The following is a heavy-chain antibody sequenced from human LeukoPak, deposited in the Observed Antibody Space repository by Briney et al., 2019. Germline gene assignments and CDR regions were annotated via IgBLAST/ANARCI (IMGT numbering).Heavy chain of an antibody. V-gene: IGHV4-39*07. CDR3: ARDSHVLLWFGEPPDFFWFDP. D-gene: IGHD3-10*01. CDR1: GGSISSSSYY. CDR2: IYYSGST. J-gene: IGHJ5*02. Sequence: SETLSLTCTVSGGSISSSSYYWGWIRQPPGKGLEWIGSIYYSGSTYYNPSLKSRVTISVDTSKNQFSLKLSSVTAADTAVYYCARDSHVLLWFGEPPDFFWFDPWGQGTLVTVSS.